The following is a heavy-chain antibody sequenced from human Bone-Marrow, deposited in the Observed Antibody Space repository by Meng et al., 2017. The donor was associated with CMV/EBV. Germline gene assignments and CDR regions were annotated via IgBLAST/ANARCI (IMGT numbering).Heavy chain of an antibody. D-gene: IGHD5-12*01. CDR3: VKELSDRKYNGYGNLGN. V-gene: IGHV3-7*03. J-gene: IGHJ4*02. CDR1: GFTFSSYW. Sequence: GGSLRLSCAASGFTFSSYWMSWVRQAPGKGLEWVANIKQDGSEKYYVDSVKGRFTISRDDSKSTLFLQMNSLRAEDTAVYYCVKELSDRKYNGYGNLGNWGQGTLVTVSS. CDR2: IKQDGSEK.